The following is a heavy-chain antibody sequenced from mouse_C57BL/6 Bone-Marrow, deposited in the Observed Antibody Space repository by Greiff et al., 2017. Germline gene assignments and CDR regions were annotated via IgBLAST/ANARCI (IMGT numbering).Heavy chain of an antibody. CDR2: IHPNSGST. J-gene: IGHJ1*03. Sequence: QVQLQQPGAELVKPGASVKLSCKASGYTFTSYWMHWVKQRPGQGLEWVGMIHPNSGSTNYNEKFKSKATLTVDKSSSTAYMQLSSLTSEDSAVYYCANPFDGYYWYFDVWGTGTTVTVSS. CDR1: GYTFTSYW. CDR3: ANPFDGYYWYFDV. D-gene: IGHD2-3*01. V-gene: IGHV1-64*01.